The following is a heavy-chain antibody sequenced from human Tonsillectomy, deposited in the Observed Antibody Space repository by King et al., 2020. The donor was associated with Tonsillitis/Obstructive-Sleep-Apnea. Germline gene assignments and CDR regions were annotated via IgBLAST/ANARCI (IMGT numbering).Heavy chain of an antibody. D-gene: IGHD1-26*01. V-gene: IGHV4-39*01. CDR3: ARRGGLLGWFDP. Sequence: VQLQESGPGLVKPSETLSLTCTVSGGSISSSSYYWGWIRQPPGKGLGWIGNIYYSGNTYYNPSLKSRVTISVDTSKNQFSLKLSSVTAADTAVYYCARRGGLLGWFDPWGQGTLVTVSS. CDR2: IYYSGNT. CDR1: GGSISSSSYY. J-gene: IGHJ5*02.